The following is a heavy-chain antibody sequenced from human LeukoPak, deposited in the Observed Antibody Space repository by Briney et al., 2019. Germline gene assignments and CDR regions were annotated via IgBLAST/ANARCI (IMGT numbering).Heavy chain of an antibody. Sequence: SETLSLTCTVSGGSISSYFWSWIRQPPGKGLEWIGHIYYSGSTNYNPSLKSRVTVSVDASKNQFSLKLSSVTAADTAVYYCARGAGNYYFYGMDVWGQGTTVTVSS. V-gene: IGHV4-59*01. J-gene: IGHJ6*02. CDR1: GGSISSYF. CDR2: IYYSGST. CDR3: ARGAGNYYFYGMDV.